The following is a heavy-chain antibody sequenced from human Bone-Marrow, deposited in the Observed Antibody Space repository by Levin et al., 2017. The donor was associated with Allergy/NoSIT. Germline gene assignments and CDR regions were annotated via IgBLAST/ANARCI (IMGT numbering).Heavy chain of an antibody. Sequence: SETLSLTCAVYGGSFSGYYWSWIRQPPGKGLEWIGEINHSGSTNYNPSLKSRVTISVDTSKNQFSLKLSSVTAADTAVYYCARGLTLTTVTPHGMDVWGQGTTVTVSS. CDR3: ARGLTLTTVTPHGMDV. CDR2: INHSGST. V-gene: IGHV4-34*01. J-gene: IGHJ6*02. D-gene: IGHD4-11*01. CDR1: GGSFSGYY.